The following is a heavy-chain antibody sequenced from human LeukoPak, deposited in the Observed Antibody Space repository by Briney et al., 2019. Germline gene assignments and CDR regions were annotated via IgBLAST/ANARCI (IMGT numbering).Heavy chain of an antibody. Sequence: GGSLRLSCAASGFTVSSNYMSWVRQAPGKGLEWVSAISGSGGSTYYADSVKGRFTISRDNSKNTLYLQMNSLRAENTAVYYCAKAQRITMVRGVPFDYWGQGTLVTVSS. J-gene: IGHJ4*02. D-gene: IGHD3-10*01. CDR3: AKAQRITMVRGVPFDY. CDR2: ISGSGGST. V-gene: IGHV3-23*01. CDR1: GFTVSSNY.